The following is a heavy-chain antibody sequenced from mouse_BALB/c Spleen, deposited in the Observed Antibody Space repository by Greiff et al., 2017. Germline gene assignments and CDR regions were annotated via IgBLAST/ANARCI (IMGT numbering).Heavy chain of an antibody. V-gene: IGHV1-5*01. D-gene: IGHD2-1*01. CDR1: GYSFTSYW. Sequence: EVQLQQPGAELVRPGASVKLSCKASGYSFTSYWMHWVKQRPGQGLEWIGAIYPGNSDTSYNQKFKGKAKLTAVTSTSTAYMELSSLTNEDSAVYYCTRKMNGNYGYAMDYWGQGTSVTVSS. CDR3: TRKMNGNYGYAMDY. CDR2: IYPGNSDT. J-gene: IGHJ4*01.